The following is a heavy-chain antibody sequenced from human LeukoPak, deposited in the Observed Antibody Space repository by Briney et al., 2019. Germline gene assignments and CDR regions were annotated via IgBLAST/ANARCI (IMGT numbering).Heavy chain of an antibody. CDR1: GFTFSSYS. D-gene: IGHD3-22*01. V-gene: IGHV3-48*04. CDR3: ARDYVRYYDSSFDY. J-gene: IGHJ4*02. CDR2: ISSSSSTI. Sequence: PGGSLRLSCAASGFTFSSYSMNWVRQAPGKGLEWVSYISSSSSTIYYADSVKGRFTISRDNAKNSLYLQMNSLRAEDTAVYYCARDYVRYYDSSFDYWGQGTLVTVSS.